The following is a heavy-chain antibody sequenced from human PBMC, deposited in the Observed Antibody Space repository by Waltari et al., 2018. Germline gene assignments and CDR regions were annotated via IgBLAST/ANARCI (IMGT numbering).Heavy chain of an antibody. CDR3: ARHPAMTIMLWYFDL. D-gene: IGHD2-8*01. V-gene: IGHV4-39*01. CDR2: IYYSGGT. J-gene: IGHJ2*01. Sequence: QLQLQESGPGLVKPSETLSLTCTVSGGSISSSSYYWGWIRQPPGKGLEWSGCIYYSGGTYYTPSLKSRVTISVDTSKNQFSLKLSSVTAADTAVYYCARHPAMTIMLWYFDLWGRGTLVTVSS. CDR1: GGSISSSSYY.